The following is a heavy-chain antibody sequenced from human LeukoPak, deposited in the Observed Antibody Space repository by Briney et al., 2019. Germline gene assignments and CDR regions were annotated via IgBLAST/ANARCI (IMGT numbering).Heavy chain of an antibody. D-gene: IGHD2-21*02. CDR2: IHYSGDT. J-gene: IGHJ5*02. V-gene: IGHV4-34*01. Sequence: SETLSLTCAVYGGSFSGYYWGWIRQPPGKGLEWIGTIHYSGDTYYNPSLKSRVTISVDTSNNQFSLRLSSVTAADTAVYYCARRVTIFNPWGQGTLVTVSS. CDR3: ARRVTIFNP. CDR1: GGSFSGYY.